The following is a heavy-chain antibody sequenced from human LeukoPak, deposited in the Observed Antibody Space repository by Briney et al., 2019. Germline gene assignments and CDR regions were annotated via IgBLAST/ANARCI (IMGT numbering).Heavy chain of an antibody. D-gene: IGHD1-26*01. J-gene: IGHJ5*02. CDR1: GGSFSGYY. Sequence: SETLSLTCAVYGGSFSGYYWSWIRQPPGKGLEWIGEINHSGSTNYNPSLKGRVTISVDTSKNQFSLKLSSVTAADTAVYYCARRRGVGATLSSWFDPWGQGTLVTVSS. CDR3: ARRRGVGATLSSWFDP. V-gene: IGHV4-34*01. CDR2: INHSGST.